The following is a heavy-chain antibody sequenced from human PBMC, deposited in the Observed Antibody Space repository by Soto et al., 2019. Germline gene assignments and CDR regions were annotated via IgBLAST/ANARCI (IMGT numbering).Heavy chain of an antibody. CDR2: INAGNGNT. D-gene: IGHD2-2*01. V-gene: IGHV1-3*01. Sequence: ASVKVSCKASGYSFTSYAIYWVRQAPGQRLEWMGWINAGNGNTKYSQKFQGRVTITSDTSANTAYMGLSSLRSEDTAVYFCARGVENIVVVLDVFGYYGMDVWGQGTTVTVSS. CDR1: GYSFTSYA. J-gene: IGHJ6*02. CDR3: ARGVENIVVVLDVFGYYGMDV.